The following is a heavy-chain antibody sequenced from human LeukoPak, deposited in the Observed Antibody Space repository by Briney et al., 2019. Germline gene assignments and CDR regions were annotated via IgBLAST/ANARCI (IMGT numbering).Heavy chain of an antibody. CDR3: AKCLRYSRSEIDD. Sequence: GSLRLSCAASGFTFSSYAMSWVRQAPGKGLEWVSAISGSGGSTYYADSVKGRFTISRDNSKNTLYLQMNGLRAEDTAVYYCAKCLRYSRSEIDDWGQGTLVTVSS. J-gene: IGHJ4*02. V-gene: IGHV3-23*01. CDR2: ISGSGGST. CDR1: GFTFSSYA. D-gene: IGHD6-13*01.